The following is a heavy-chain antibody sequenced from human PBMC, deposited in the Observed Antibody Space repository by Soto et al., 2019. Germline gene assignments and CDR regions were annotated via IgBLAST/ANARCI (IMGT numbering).Heavy chain of an antibody. J-gene: IGHJ6*02. Sequence: GGSLRLSCAASGFTFRTYGMHWVRQAPGKGLEWVAVIWYDGSNKYYADSVKGRFTISRDNSKNTLYLQMNSLRAEDTAVYYCARDSTYYDFWSGHTRTYGMDVWGQGTTVTVSS. CDR2: IWYDGSNK. CDR3: ARDSTYYDFWSGHTRTYGMDV. CDR1: GFTFRTYG. D-gene: IGHD3-3*01. V-gene: IGHV3-33*01.